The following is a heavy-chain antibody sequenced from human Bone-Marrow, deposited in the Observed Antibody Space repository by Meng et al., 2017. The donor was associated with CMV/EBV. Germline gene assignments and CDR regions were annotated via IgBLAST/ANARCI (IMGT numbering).Heavy chain of an antibody. J-gene: IGHJ4*02. D-gene: IGHD6-19*01. CDR2: IYYNGNT. V-gene: IGHV4-61*01. CDR1: GASVSSGTYY. Sequence: ESLKISCGVSGASVSSGTYYWSWIRQSPGKGLELIGYIYYNGNTNYNSSLKSRVTISLDTSKNQVSLKLRSVIAPDTAVYFCVRIGALYSSAWRAYDYWGQGRLATVSS. CDR3: VRIGALYSSAWRAYDY.